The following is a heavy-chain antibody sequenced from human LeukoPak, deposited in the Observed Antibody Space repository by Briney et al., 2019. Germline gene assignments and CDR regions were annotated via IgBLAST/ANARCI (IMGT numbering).Heavy chain of an antibody. CDR3: GRGPHWYIDL. V-gene: IGHV3-33*01. J-gene: IGHJ2*01. Sequence: GGSLRLSCAASGFTFSSFGMHWVRQAPGKGLEWVAVIWFDENNKYYADSVKGRFSISRDNSKEMVYLQMSSLRADDTAVYYCGRGPHWYIDLWGRGTLVTVSS. CDR2: IWFDENNK. CDR1: GFTFSSFG.